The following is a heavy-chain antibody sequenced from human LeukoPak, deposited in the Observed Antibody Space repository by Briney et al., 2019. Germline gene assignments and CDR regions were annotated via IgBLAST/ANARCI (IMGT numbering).Heavy chain of an antibody. D-gene: IGHD6-6*01. Sequence: PGGSLRLSCAASGFRFNTYWMSWVRQAPGKGLEWVANIKQDGNEKYYADSVKGRFTISRDNSKNTLYLQMNSLRAEDTAVYYCAKGKYSSSDYMDVWGKGTTVTVSS. V-gene: IGHV3-7*03. CDR3: AKGKYSSSDYMDV. CDR1: GFRFNTYW. CDR2: IKQDGNEK. J-gene: IGHJ6*03.